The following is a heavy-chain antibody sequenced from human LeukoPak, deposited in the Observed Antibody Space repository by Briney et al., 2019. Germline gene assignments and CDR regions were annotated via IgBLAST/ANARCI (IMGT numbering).Heavy chain of an antibody. J-gene: IGHJ4*02. CDR3: AKTSCGGGGCQHFDY. CDR2: IFHSGST. CDR1: GASITSSNW. Sequence: PSETLSLTCTVSGASITSSNWWTWVRQPPGKGLEWIGEIFHSGSTNFNPSLKSRVTISVDKSKNQFSLRLTSVTAADTAVYYCAKTSCGGGGCQHFDYWGQGTVVTVSS. V-gene: IGHV4-4*02. D-gene: IGHD2-15*01.